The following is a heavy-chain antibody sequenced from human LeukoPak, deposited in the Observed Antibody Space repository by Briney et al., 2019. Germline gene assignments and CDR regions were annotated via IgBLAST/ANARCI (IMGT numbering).Heavy chain of an antibody. CDR2: ISGSAGST. Sequence: PGGSLRLSCAASGFTFSSYAMSWVRQAPGKGLEWVSAISGSAGSTYYADSVKGRFTISRDNSKNTLYLQMNSLRVEDTAVYYCANGYSGYDQPFDYWGQGTLVTVSS. CDR3: ANGYSGYDQPFDY. CDR1: GFTFSSYA. J-gene: IGHJ4*02. D-gene: IGHD5-12*01. V-gene: IGHV3-23*01.